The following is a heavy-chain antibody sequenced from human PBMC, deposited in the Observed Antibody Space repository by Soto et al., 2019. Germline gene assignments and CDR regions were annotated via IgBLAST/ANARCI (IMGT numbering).Heavy chain of an antibody. CDR3: AGDRGHSSSSVPPFDY. CDR2: ISYDGSNK. V-gene: IGHV3-30-3*01. Sequence: QVQLVESGGGVVQPGRSLRLSCAASGFTFSSYAMHWVRQAPGKGLEWVAVISYDGSNKYYADSVKGRFTISRDNSKNTLYLQMNSLRAEDTAAYYCAGDRGHSSSSVPPFDYWGQGSLVTVSS. CDR1: GFTFSSYA. D-gene: IGHD6-6*01. J-gene: IGHJ4*02.